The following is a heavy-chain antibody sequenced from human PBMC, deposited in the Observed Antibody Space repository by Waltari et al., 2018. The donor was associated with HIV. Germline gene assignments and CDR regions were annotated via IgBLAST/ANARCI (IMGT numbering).Heavy chain of an antibody. Sequence: EVKLVVSRAGLLQPAGSLGVTCAAFGLSFSPSALTLLRPASCPGLGWVANIKQDGSDKYYVDSVRGRFTISRDNTNNLLYLQMNSLRAEDTAVYYCARFLYAYYDSNDFYRPYYYGMDVWGQGTTVTVSS. J-gene: IGHJ6*02. D-gene: IGHD3-22*01. CDR3: ARFLYAYYDSNDFYRPYYYGMDV. CDR1: GLSFSPSA. CDR2: IKQDGSDK. V-gene: IGHV3-7*01.